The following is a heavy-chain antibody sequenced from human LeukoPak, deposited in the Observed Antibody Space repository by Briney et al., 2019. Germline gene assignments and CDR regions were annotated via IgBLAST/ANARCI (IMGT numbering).Heavy chain of an antibody. CDR2: INPNSGGT. J-gene: IGHJ4*02. CDR1: GYTFTGYY. Sequence: ASVKVSCKASGYTFTGYYMHWVRQAPRQGLEWMGWINPNSGGTNYAQKFQGRVTMTRDTSISTAYMELSRLRSDDTAVYYCARDAATRYCSSTSCPQDYWGQGTLVTVSS. D-gene: IGHD2-2*01. V-gene: IGHV1-2*02. CDR3: ARDAATRYCSSTSCPQDY.